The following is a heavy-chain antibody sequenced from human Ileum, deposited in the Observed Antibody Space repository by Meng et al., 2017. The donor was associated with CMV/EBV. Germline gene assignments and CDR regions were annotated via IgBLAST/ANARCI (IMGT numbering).Heavy chain of an antibody. CDR1: GFTFISYA. D-gene: IGHD3-22*01. J-gene: IGHJ3*02. CDR3: AGDRDYIESGGYYDALDI. Sequence: GESLKISCAASGFTFISYAMQWVRQAPGKGLEWVAVISSDGNNPQYTDSVKGRFTLSRDNSKNIGYLQMNSLGVDDTAVYYCAGDRDYIESGGYYDALDIWGQGTMVTVSS. V-gene: IGHV3-30-3*01. CDR2: ISSDGNNP.